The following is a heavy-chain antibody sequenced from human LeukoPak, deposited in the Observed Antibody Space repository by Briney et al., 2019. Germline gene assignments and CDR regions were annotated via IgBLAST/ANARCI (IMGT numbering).Heavy chain of an antibody. V-gene: IGHV3-30*02. CDR2: IRYDGSNK. Sequence: GGSLRLSCAASGFTFSSYGMHWVRQAPGKGLEWVAFIRYDGSNKYYADSVKGRFTISRDNSKNTLYLQMNSLRAEDTAVYYCAKDALRYCSSTSCYGYFDYWGQGTLVTVSS. CDR3: AKDALRYCSSTSCYGYFDY. J-gene: IGHJ4*02. CDR1: GFTFSSYG. D-gene: IGHD2-2*01.